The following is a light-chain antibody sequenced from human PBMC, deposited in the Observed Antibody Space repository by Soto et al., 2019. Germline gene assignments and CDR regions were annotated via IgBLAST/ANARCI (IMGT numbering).Light chain of an antibody. CDR1: SSDVGGYNF. CDR3: SSYTSSSTVV. V-gene: IGLV2-14*01. J-gene: IGLJ2*01. CDR2: DVS. Sequence: QSALTQPASVSGSPGQSITISCTGTSSDVGGYNFVSWYQQHPGTAPKLMIHDVSNRPSGVSNRFSGSKSGNTASLTISGLQPEDEADYYCSSYTSSSTVVFGGGTKLTVL.